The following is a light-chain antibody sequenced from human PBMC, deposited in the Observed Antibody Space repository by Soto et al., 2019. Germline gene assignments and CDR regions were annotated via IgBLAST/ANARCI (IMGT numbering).Light chain of an antibody. CDR3: CLYIGATTYV. CDR1: SSDVGANDY. CDR2: EVI. V-gene: IGLV2-14*01. J-gene: IGLJ1*01. Sequence: QSVLAQPASVSGSPGQSITLSCTGTSSDVGANDYVSWYQQHPGKAPKLIIYEVIIRPSGVSDRFSGSKSGNTASLTISGLQADDEADYYCCLYIGATTYVFGTGTKVTVL.